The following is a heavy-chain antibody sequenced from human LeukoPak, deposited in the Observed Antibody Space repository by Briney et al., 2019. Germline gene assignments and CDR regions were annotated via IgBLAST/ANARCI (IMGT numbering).Heavy chain of an antibody. CDR2: IYHSGST. CDR1: GYSISSGYY. D-gene: IGHD1-26*01. CDR3: ARATGQWDLGDAFDI. V-gene: IGHV4-38-2*02. Sequence: SETLSLTCNVSGYSISSGYYWGWIRPPPGKGLQWIGTIYHSGSTYYNPSLKSRVTISVDTSKNQFSLKLSSVTAADTAVYYCARATGQWDLGDAFDIWGQGTMVTVSS. J-gene: IGHJ3*02.